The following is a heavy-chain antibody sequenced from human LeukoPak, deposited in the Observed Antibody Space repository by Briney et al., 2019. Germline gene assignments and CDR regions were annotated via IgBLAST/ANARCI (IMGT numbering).Heavy chain of an antibody. V-gene: IGHV5-51*01. J-gene: IGHJ4*02. CDR2: IYPGDSDT. D-gene: IGHD5-18*01. Sequence: GESLQISCKGSGYSFTSYWIGWVRPMPRKGLEWMGIIYPGDSDTRYSPSFQGQVTISADKSISTAYLQWSSLKASDTAMYYCATSQDTAMVPDYWGQGTLVTVSS. CDR1: GYSFTSYW. CDR3: ATSQDTAMVPDY.